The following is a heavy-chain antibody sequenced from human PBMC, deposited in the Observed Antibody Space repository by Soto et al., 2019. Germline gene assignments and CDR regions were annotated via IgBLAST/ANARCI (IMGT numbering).Heavy chain of an antibody. J-gene: IGHJ1*01. CDR1: GYTFTSYG. V-gene: IGHV1-18*01. CDR2: ISAYNGNT. D-gene: IGHD2-2*01. CDR3: ARDLDCSSTSCYASPYFQH. Sequence: QVQLVQSGAEVKKPGASVKVSCKASGYTFTSYGISWVRQAPGQGLEWMGWISAYNGNTNYAQKLQGRVTMTTDTSRSTAYMELRSLRSDDTAVYYCARDLDCSSTSCYASPYFQHWGQGTLVTVSS.